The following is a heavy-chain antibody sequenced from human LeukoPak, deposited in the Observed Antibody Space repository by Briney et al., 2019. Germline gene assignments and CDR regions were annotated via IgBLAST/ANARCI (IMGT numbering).Heavy chain of an antibody. D-gene: IGHD3-22*01. CDR3: AREGYYDSKVDY. Sequence: PGGSLRLSCAASGSTVSSNYMSWVRQAPRKGLEWVSVIYSGGSTYYADSVKGRFTISRDNSKNTLYLQMNSLRAEDTAVYYCAREGYYDSKVDYWGQGTLVTVSS. CDR2: IYSGGST. CDR1: GSTVSSNY. J-gene: IGHJ4*02. V-gene: IGHV3-66*01.